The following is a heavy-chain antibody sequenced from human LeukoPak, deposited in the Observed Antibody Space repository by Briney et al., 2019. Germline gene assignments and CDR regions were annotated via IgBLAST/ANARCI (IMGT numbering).Heavy chain of an antibody. D-gene: IGHD4-11*01. CDR1: GGFFSAYY. Sequence: SETLSLTCAVYGGFFSAYYWSWIRQPPGKGLEWIGEINHSGSTNYDPSLKSRVTISVDTSKNQFSLKLSSVTAAATAVYYCARTTVTTDDAFDIWGQGTMVTVSS. J-gene: IGHJ3*02. CDR2: INHSGST. V-gene: IGHV4-34*01. CDR3: ARTTVTTDDAFDI.